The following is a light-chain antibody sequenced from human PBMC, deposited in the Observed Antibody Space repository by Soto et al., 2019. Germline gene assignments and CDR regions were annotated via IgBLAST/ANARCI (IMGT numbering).Light chain of an antibody. CDR2: AAS. V-gene: IGKV1-5*01. Sequence: DIQMTQSPSRLSASVGDRVTITCRASQSIGYWLAWYQQKAGKAPNLLIYAASTLETGVPSRFSGSGYGTEFTLTIASLQPDDSASYYCQQYNSFSKTFGRGTKVEIK. CDR3: QQYNSFSKT. CDR1: QSIGYW. J-gene: IGKJ4*02.